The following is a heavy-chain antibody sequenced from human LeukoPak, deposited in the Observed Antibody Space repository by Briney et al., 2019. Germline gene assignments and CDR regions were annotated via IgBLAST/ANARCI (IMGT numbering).Heavy chain of an antibody. CDR3: AGLCSTRLLWFGELLAGYNWFDP. D-gene: IGHD3-10*01. J-gene: IGHJ5*02. CDR1: GGSISSSSYY. Sequence: KPSETLSLTCTVSGGSISSSSYYWGWIRQLPGKGLEWIGSIYYSGSTYYNPSLKSRVTISVDTSKNQFSLKLSSVTAADTAVYYCAGLCSTRLLWFGELLAGYNWFDPWGQGTLVTVSS. CDR2: IYYSGST. V-gene: IGHV4-39*01.